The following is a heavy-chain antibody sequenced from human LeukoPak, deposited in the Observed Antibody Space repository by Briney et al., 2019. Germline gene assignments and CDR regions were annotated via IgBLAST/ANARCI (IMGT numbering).Heavy chain of an antibody. J-gene: IGHJ6*03. CDR1: GYNFKSFG. V-gene: IGHV1-18*01. CDR2: TNGYNGNT. D-gene: IGHD2-2*03. CDR3: ARDGYCSSAGCHDYYMDV. Sequence: ASVKVSCKASGYNFKSFGISWVRQAPGQGLERMGWTNGYNGNTDYAQKVQGRVTMTTDTSTNTAYMELRSLTSDDTAVYYCARDGYCSSAGCHDYYMDVWGKGTTVTVSS.